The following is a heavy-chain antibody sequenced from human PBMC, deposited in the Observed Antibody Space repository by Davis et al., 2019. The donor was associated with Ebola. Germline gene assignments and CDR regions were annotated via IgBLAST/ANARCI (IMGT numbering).Heavy chain of an antibody. V-gene: IGHV3-21*05. CDR1: GFTFKTYP. Sequence: GGSLRLSCTASGFTFKTYPMNWIRQAPGKGLEWLSNIRDNGRDTSYADSVKGRFTISRDNAKNSLYLQMNSLRAEDTAVYYCARTRWLRGIYFDYWGQGTLVTVSS. CDR3: ARTRWLRGIYFDY. CDR2: IRDNGRDT. J-gene: IGHJ4*02. D-gene: IGHD5-12*01.